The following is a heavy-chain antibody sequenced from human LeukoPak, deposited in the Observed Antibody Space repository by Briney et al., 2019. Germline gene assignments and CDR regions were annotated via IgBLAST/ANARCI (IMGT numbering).Heavy chain of an antibody. D-gene: IGHD1-1*01. CDR3: ARVPVRTFFDY. CDR2: IYYSGST. J-gene: IGHJ4*02. V-gene: IGHV4-59*01. CDR1: GGSISSYY. Sequence: SETLSLTCTVSGGSISSYYWSWIRQPPGKGLEWIGYIYYSGSTNYNPSLKSRVTISVDTSKNQFSLKLSSVTAADTAVYYCARVPVRTFFDYWGQGTLVTVSS.